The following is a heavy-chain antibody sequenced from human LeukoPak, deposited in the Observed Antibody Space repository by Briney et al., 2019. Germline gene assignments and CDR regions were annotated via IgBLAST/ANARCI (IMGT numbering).Heavy chain of an antibody. V-gene: IGHV5-51*01. J-gene: IGHJ6*03. CDR3: ARAIAYYYGSGSGYYMDV. CDR2: IYPGDSDT. CDR1: GYSFSTYW. Sequence: GESLKISCKGSGYSFSTYWIGWVRQMPGKGLEWMGIIYPGDSDTRYSPSFQGQVTISADKSISTAYLQWSSLKASDTAMYYCARAIAYYYGSGSGYYMDVWGKGTTVTISS. D-gene: IGHD3-10*01.